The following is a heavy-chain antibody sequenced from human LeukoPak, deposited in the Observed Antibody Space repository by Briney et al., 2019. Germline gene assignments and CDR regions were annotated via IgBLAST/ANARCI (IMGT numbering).Heavy chain of an antibody. CDR1: GYTLTELS. CDR2: FDPEDGET. J-gene: IGHJ6*02. D-gene: IGHD3-10*01. CDR3: ATDQRGAGLGFRYGSGSYNGMDV. Sequence: ASVKVSCKVSGYTLTELSMRWVRQVPGKGLEWMGGFDPEDGETLYAQKFQGRVTMTEDTSTDTAYMELSSLRSEDTTVYYCATDQRGAGLGFRYGSGSYNGMDVWGQGTTVTVSS. V-gene: IGHV1-24*01.